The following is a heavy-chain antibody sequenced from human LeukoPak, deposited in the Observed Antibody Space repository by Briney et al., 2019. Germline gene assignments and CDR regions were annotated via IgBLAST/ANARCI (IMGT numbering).Heavy chain of an antibody. Sequence: QPGGSLRLSCAASGFTFSSYAMSWVRQAPGKGLEWVSAVSGSGGSTYYADSVKGRFTISRDNSKNTLYLQMNSLRAEDTAVYYCAKDLASIGSRDFDYWGQGTLVTVSS. J-gene: IGHJ4*02. CDR2: VSGSGGST. V-gene: IGHV3-23*01. CDR1: GFTFSSYA. CDR3: AKDLASIGSRDFDY. D-gene: IGHD1-26*01.